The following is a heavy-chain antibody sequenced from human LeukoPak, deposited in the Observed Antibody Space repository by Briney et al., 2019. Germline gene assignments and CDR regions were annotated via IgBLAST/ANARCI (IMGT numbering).Heavy chain of an antibody. CDR1: GFTFSSYE. J-gene: IGHJ3*01. D-gene: IGHD4-11*01. Sequence: HGGSLILSCAASGFTFSSYEMNWVRQAPGKGLEWVSYISSSGSTIYYADSVKGRFTISRDNAKKSLYLQMNSLRAEDTAVYYCARDWYNNSDAFDLWGQGTMVTVSS. CDR2: ISSSGSTI. CDR3: ARDWYNNSDAFDL. V-gene: IGHV3-48*03.